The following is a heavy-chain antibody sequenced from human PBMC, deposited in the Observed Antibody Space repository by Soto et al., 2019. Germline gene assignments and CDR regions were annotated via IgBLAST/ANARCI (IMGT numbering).Heavy chain of an antibody. CDR1: GYTFTSYG. V-gene: IGHV1-18*01. J-gene: IGHJ4*02. D-gene: IGHD3-3*01. CDR3: AKEGAPKRNVKKLFAF. Sequence: GASVKVSCKASGYTFTSYGMSWVRQAPGQGLEWMGWISAYNGNTNYAQKLQGRVTMTTDTSTSTACMELRSLRSDDTAVYYCAKEGAPKRNVKKLFAFWVKGTLVPVSP. CDR2: ISAYNGNT.